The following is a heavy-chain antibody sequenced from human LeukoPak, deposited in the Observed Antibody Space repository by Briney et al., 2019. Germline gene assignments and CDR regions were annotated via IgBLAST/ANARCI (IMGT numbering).Heavy chain of an antibody. CDR1: GYSISSGYY. J-gene: IGHJ4*02. CDR2: IYHSGST. V-gene: IGHV4-38-2*02. Sequence: SETLSLTCTVSGYSISSGYYWGWIRQPPGKGLEWIGSIYHSGSTYYNPSLKSRVTISVDTSKNQFSLKLSSVTAADTAVYYCASIGDDYGDYWGQGTLVTVSS. D-gene: IGHD3-10*01. CDR3: ASIGDDYGDY.